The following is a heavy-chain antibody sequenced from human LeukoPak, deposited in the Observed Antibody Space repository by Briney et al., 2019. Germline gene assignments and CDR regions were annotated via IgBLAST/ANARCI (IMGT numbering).Heavy chain of an antibody. CDR3: ARALGYYYDSSGPRDIYYFDY. CDR2: ISSSCSTI. D-gene: IGHD3-22*01. V-gene: IGHV3-48*03. J-gene: IGHJ4*02. CDR1: GFTFSSYE. Sequence: PGGSLRLSCAASGFTFSSYEMNWVRQAPGKGLEWVSYISSSCSTIYYADSVKGRFTISRDNAKNSLYLQMNSLRAEDTAVYYCARALGYYYDSSGPRDIYYFDYWGQGTLVTVSS.